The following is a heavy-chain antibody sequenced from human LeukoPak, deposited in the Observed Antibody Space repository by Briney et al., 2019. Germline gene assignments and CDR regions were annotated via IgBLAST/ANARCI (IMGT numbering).Heavy chain of an antibody. Sequence: GGSLRLSCAASGFTVSSNYMSWVRQAPGKGLEWVSVIYSGGSTYYADSVKGRFTISRDNSKNTLYLQMNSLRAEDTAIYYCAKTDTGSYYDRFGYWGQGTLVTVSS. CDR3: AKTDTGSYYDRFGY. CDR1: GFTVSSNY. J-gene: IGHJ4*02. D-gene: IGHD3-10*01. V-gene: IGHV3-53*01. CDR2: IYSGGST.